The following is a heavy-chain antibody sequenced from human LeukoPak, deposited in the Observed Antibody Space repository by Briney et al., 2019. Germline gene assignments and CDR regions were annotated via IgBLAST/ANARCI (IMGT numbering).Heavy chain of an antibody. Sequence: GESLKISCKASGYNCTNYWIGWVRQMPGKGPEWMGVIHPGEYERRYSPSFEGQVTISADRSISTAYMQWSSLKASDTAMYYCARRTDSGWKWFDPWGQGTLVTVSS. D-gene: IGHD6-25*01. CDR2: IHPGEYER. CDR1: GYNCTNYW. V-gene: IGHV5-51*01. CDR3: ARRTDSGWKWFDP. J-gene: IGHJ5*02.